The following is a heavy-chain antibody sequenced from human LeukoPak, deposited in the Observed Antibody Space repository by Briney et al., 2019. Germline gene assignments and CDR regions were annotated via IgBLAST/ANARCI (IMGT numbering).Heavy chain of an antibody. V-gene: IGHV4-61*02. CDR1: GGSISSGSYS. D-gene: IGHD6-6*01. Sequence: SETLSLTCTVSGGSISSGSYSWSWIRQPAGKGLEWIGRFYTSGSTNYNPSLKSRVTISVDSSKNQFSLKLSSVTAADTAVYYCAREVIAARNWFDPWGRGTLVTVSS. J-gene: IGHJ5*02. CDR3: AREVIAARNWFDP. CDR2: FYTSGST.